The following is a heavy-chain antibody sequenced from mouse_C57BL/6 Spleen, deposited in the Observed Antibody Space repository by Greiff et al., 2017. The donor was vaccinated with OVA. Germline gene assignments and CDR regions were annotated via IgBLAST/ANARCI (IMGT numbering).Heavy chain of an antibody. V-gene: IGHV1-18*01. Sequence: EVQLQQSGPELVKPGASVKIPCKASGYTFTDYNMDWVKQSHGKSLEWIGDINPNNGGTIYNQKFKGKATLTVDKSSSTAYMELRSLTSEDTAGYYGASGGSLYGSSYWFAYWGQGTLVTVSA. J-gene: IGHJ3*01. D-gene: IGHD1-1*01. CDR2: INPNNGGT. CDR1: GYTFTDYN. CDR3: ASGGSLYGSSYWFAY.